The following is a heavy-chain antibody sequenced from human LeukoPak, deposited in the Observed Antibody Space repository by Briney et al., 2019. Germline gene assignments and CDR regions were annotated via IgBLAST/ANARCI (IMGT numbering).Heavy chain of an antibody. CDR2: ISAFTGNT. Sequence: ASVKVSCKASGYTFTGYYMHWVRQAPGQGLEYMGWISAFTGNTNYAQKFQGRVAMAMDTSTSTVEMELRSLKFDDTAVYFCARLSYDGEGYWGQGTLVTVSS. D-gene: IGHD3-10*01. CDR3: ARLSYDGEGY. CDR1: GYTFTGYY. J-gene: IGHJ4*02. V-gene: IGHV1-18*04.